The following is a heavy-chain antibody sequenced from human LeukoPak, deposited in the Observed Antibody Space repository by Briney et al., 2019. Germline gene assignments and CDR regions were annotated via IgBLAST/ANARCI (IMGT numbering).Heavy chain of an antibody. Sequence: GASVKVSCKASGYTFSDHDVNWVRQAPGQGLEWMGWMNPNTGNTGYAQNLQGRVTMTRTNSITTAYMELSSLTSDDTAVYYCARGGGGEYLGWFDFWGQGTLVIVSS. V-gene: IGHV1-8*01. CDR1: GYTFSDHD. J-gene: IGHJ5*01. D-gene: IGHD4-17*01. CDR2: MNPNTGNT. CDR3: ARGGGGEYLGWFDF.